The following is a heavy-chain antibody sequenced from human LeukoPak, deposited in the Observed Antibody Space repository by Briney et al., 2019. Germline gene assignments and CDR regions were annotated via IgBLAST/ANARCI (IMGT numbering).Heavy chain of an antibody. CDR2: ISRSGSTI. V-gene: IGHV3-48*03. CDR3: AELGITMIGGV. Sequence: GGSLRLSCAASGFTFSSYEMNWVRQAPGRGLELVSYISRSGSTINYADSVKGRFTISRHNAKNPLYLQMNSLRAEDTAVYYCAELGITMIGGVWGKGTTVTISS. J-gene: IGHJ6*04. D-gene: IGHD3-10*02. CDR1: GFTFSSYE.